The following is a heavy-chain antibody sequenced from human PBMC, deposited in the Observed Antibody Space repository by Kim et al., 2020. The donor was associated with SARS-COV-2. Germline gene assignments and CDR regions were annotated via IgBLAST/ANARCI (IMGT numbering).Heavy chain of an antibody. CDR3: ARLESGTLTFFDY. J-gene: IGHJ4*02. D-gene: IGHD3-3*01. V-gene: IGHV4-39*01. Sequence: YNPPLTRRVTISRETSKNQFSLRLTSVTASDTAIYYCARLESGTLTFFDYWGQGTLVTVSS.